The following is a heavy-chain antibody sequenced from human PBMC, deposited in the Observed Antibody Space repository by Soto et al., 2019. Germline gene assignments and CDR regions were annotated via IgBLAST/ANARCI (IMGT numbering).Heavy chain of an antibody. J-gene: IGHJ4*02. D-gene: IGHD3-16*01. V-gene: IGHV3-48*03. CDR3: ARGLGEAYFDY. CDR1: GFIFRSYE. CDR2: ISSTGNTI. Sequence: EVQLVESGGGLVQPGGSLRLSCAAAGFIFRSYEMNWVRQAPGKGLEWISYISSTGNTIYYADSVKGRFIISRDNAKKSLYLQMDSLRGEDTAVYFCARGLGEAYFDYWGQGALLTVSP.